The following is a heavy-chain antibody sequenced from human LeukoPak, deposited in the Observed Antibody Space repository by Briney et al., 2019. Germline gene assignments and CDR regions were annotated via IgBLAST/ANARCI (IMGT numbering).Heavy chain of an antibody. CDR2: IYYTGST. V-gene: IGHV4-61*01. Sequence: PSETLSLTCTVSGGSVSSGSYFWSWIRQPPGKGLEWIGYIYYTGSTNYNPSLKSRVTMSVDTSKNQFSLKLSSMTAADTAVYFCAREVSSTSTCIDYWGQGTLVTVSS. J-gene: IGHJ4*02. CDR3: AREVSSTSTCIDY. CDR1: GGSVSSGSYF. D-gene: IGHD6-13*01.